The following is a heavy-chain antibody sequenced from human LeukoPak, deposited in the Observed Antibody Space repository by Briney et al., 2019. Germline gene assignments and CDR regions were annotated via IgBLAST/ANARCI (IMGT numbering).Heavy chain of an antibody. CDR1: GGSISSGDYY. V-gene: IGHV4-30-4*08. J-gene: IGHJ4*02. CDR3: ARSLYDFWSGYPLDH. CDR2: IYYSGST. Sequence: SESLSLACTVSGGSISSGDYYWSWLRQTPGKGLEWIVHIYYSGSTYYNPSLKSRVTISVDTPKNQFSLKLSSVTAADTAVYYCARSLYDFWSGYPLDHWGQGTLVTVSS. D-gene: IGHD3-3*01.